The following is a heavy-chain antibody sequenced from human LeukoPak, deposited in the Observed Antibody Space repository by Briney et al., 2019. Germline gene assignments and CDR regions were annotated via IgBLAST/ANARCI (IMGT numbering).Heavy chain of an antibody. V-gene: IGHV4-39*01. CDR2: IYYSGTT. J-gene: IGHJ6*03. CDR1: GGSISSSHYY. D-gene: IGHD3-10*01. Sequence: PSETLSLTCTVSGGSISSSHYYWGWIRQTPGKGLEWIGTIYYSGTTYYNPSLESRATISEGTSKNQFSLTLRSVTAADTAVYYCARQISDYYYYYIDVWGKGTTVTVSS. CDR3: ARQISDYYYYYIDV.